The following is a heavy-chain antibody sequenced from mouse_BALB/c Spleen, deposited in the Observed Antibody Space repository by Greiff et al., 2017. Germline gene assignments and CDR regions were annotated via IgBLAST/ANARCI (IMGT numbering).Heavy chain of an antibody. CDR2: INPYNDGT. D-gene: IGHD1-1*01. V-gene: IGHV1-14*01. CDR3: AKLLRHFDY. J-gene: IGHJ2*01. Sequence: EVQLQQSGPELVKPGASVKMSCKASGYTFTSYVMHWVKQKPGQGLEWIGYINPYNDGTKYNEKFKGKATLTADTSSSTAYMQLSSLTSEDSAVYFCAKLLRHFDYWGQGTTLTVSS. CDR1: GYTFTSYV.